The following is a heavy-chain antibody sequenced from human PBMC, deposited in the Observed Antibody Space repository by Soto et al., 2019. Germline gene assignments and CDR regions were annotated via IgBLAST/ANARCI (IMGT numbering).Heavy chain of an antibody. V-gene: IGHV4-59*08. CDR2: IYYSGST. Sequence: QVQLQESGPGLVKPSETLSLTCTVSGGSISVYYWSWIRQPPGKGLEWIGYIYYSGSTNYNPSLKSRVTISVDTSQNQFSLKLSSVPAADTAVYYCARGGWRHIDYWGQGTLVTVSS. CDR3: ARGGWRHIDY. D-gene: IGHD3-3*01. J-gene: IGHJ4*02. CDR1: GGSISVYY.